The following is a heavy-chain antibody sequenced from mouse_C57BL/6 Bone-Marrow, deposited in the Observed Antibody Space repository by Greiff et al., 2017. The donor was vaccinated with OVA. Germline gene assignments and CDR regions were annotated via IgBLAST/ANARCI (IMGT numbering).Heavy chain of an antibody. Sequence: ESGPGLVKPSQSLSLTCSVTGYSITSGYYWNWIRQFPGNKLEWMGYISYDGSNNYNPSLKNRISITRDTSTNQFFLKLNSVTTEDTATYYCAREGIYYYGSLDYWGQGTTLTVSS. CDR2: ISYDGSN. CDR1: GYSITSGYY. D-gene: IGHD1-1*01. J-gene: IGHJ2*01. V-gene: IGHV3-6*01. CDR3: AREGIYYYGSLDY.